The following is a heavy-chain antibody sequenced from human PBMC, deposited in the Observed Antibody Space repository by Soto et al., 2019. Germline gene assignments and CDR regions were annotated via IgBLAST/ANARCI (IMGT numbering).Heavy chain of an antibody. V-gene: IGHV4-59*01. CDR2: IYYSGST. D-gene: IGHD3-16*02. J-gene: IGHJ5*02. CDR1: GGSISSYY. CDR3: AGGGIGWFDP. Sequence: ASETLSLTCTVSGGSISSYYWSWIRQPPGKGLEWIGYIYYSGSTNYNPSLKSRVTISVDTSKNQFSLKLSSVTAADTAVYYCAGGGIGWFDPWGQGTLVTVSS.